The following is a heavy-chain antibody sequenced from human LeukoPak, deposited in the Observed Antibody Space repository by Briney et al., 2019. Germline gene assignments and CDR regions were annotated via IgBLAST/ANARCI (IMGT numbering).Heavy chain of an antibody. Sequence: GGSLRLSCVASGFMFSDYAMHWVRQAPGKGLEYVSAISTDGSSTFHANSVKGRLTISRDNSKNTLYLQMRSLRAEDMAVYYCARDRAYGSRGWFFDYYDYWGQGTLVTVSS. V-gene: IGHV3-64*01. CDR1: GFMFSDYA. J-gene: IGHJ4*02. CDR2: ISTDGSST. D-gene: IGHD6-19*01. CDR3: ARDRAYGSRGWFFDYYDY.